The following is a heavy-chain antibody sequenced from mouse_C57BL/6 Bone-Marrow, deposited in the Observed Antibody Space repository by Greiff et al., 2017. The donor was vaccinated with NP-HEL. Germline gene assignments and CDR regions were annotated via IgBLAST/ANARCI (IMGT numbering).Heavy chain of an antibody. V-gene: IGHV1-5*01. J-gene: IGHJ2*01. D-gene: IGHD2-5*01. Sequence: EVQLQQSGTVLARPGASVKMSCKTSGYTFTSYWMHWVKQRPGQGLEWIGAIYPGNSDTSYNQKFKGKAKLTAVTAASTAYMELSSLTNEDSSVYYCTRRSLYYSNYGWYFDYWGQGTTLTVSS. CDR1: GYTFTSYW. CDR2: IYPGNSDT. CDR3: TRRSLYYSNYGWYFDY.